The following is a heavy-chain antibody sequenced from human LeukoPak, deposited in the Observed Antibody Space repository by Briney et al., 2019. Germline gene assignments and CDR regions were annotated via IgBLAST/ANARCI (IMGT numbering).Heavy chain of an antibody. D-gene: IGHD2-2*01. Sequence: GGSLRLSSAPSGFSFSSYAMSWVRQAPGKGLEWVSSITASGHNTYYVDSVKGRFTISRDNSKNTLYLQMDSLRADETAVYYRATRPAADIGPLDFWGQGTLVTVSS. CDR2: ITASGHNT. J-gene: IGHJ4*02. CDR1: GFSFSSYA. V-gene: IGHV3-23*01. CDR3: ATRPAADIGPLDF.